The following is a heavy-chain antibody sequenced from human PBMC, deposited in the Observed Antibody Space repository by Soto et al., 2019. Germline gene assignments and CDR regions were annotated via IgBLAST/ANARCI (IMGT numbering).Heavy chain of an antibody. CDR2: ISAYNGNT. D-gene: IGHD6-19*01. V-gene: IGHV1-18*01. CDR1: GYTFTSYG. J-gene: IGHJ4*02. Sequence: ASVKVSCKASGYTFTSYGISWVRQAPGQGLEWMGWISAYNGNTNYAQKLQGRVTMTTDTSTSTAYMELRSLRSDDTAVYYCARDSPHSSGWYDLDYWGQGTLVTISS. CDR3: ARDSPHSSGWYDLDY.